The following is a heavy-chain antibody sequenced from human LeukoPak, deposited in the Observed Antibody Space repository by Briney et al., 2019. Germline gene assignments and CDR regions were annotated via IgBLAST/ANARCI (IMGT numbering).Heavy chain of an antibody. CDR2: ISSSSSYI. V-gene: IGHV3-21*01. CDR1: GFTFSSYS. D-gene: IGHD2-2*01. J-gene: IGHJ5*02. CDR3: ARGPVVPVSNWFDP. Sequence: GGSLRLSCAASGFTFSSYSMNWVRQAPGKGLEWVSSISSSSSYIYYADSVKGRFTISRDNAKNSLYLQMNSLRAEDTAVYYCARGPVVPVSNWFDPWGQGTLVTVSS.